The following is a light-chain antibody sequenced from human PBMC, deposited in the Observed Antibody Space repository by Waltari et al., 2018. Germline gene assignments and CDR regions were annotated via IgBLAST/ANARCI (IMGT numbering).Light chain of an antibody. CDR1: NSDIGYSNF. V-gene: IGLV2-14*03. Sequence: QSALTQPASVSGSPGQSITTPCAGTNSDIGYSNFVSWYQQHPGKAPKLMIFDVNRWPSGVSHRFSGSKAGNTASLTISGLQAEDEADYFCASYTSTNTVLFGGGTKVTVL. CDR3: ASYTSTNTVL. CDR2: DVN. J-gene: IGLJ2*01.